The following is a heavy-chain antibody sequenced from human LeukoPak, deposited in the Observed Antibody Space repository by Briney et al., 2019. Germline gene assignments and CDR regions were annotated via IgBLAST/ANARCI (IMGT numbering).Heavy chain of an antibody. J-gene: IGHJ4*02. CDR1: GGSFSGYY. Sequence: SETLSLTCAVYGGSFSGYYWSWIRQPPGKGLEWIGEINHSGSTNYNPSLKSRVTISVDTSKNQFSLKLSSVTAADTAVYYCAAMTTVTMYSYFFDSWGQGTLLTVSS. CDR3: AAMTTVTMYSYFFDS. CDR2: INHSGST. D-gene: IGHD4-17*01. V-gene: IGHV4-34*01.